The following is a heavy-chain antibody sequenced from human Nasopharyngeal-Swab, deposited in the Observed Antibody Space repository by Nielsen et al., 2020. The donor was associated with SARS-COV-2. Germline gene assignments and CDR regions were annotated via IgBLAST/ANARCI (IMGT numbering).Heavy chain of an antibody. CDR3: ARFGPGYSSGWYGNDY. J-gene: IGHJ4*02. CDR2: MNPNRGNT. CDR1: GYTFNSYD. V-gene: IGHV1-8*01. D-gene: IGHD6-19*01. Sequence: ASVKVYCKASGYTFNSYDVNWERQATGQGVEWMGWMNPNRGNTGCAQKFQGRVTMIRNTSISTAYMELSSLRSEDTAVYYCARFGPGYSSGWYGNDYWGQGTPVTVSS.